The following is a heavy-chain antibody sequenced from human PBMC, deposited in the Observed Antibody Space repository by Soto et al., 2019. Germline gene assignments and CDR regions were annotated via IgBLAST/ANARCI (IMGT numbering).Heavy chain of an antibody. J-gene: IGHJ2*01. CDR2: IYYSGST. D-gene: IGHD2-15*01. Sequence: QVQLQESGPGLVKPSETLSLTCTVSGGSISSYYWSWIRQPPGKGLEWIVYIYYSGSTNQNPSLKSRVTISVDTSKNQFSLKLRSVTASDTAVYYCARGGRGRDGDNPLPWYFDLWGRGPLVTVSS. CDR3: ARGGRGRDGDNPLPWYFDL. V-gene: IGHV4-59*01. CDR1: GGSISSYY.